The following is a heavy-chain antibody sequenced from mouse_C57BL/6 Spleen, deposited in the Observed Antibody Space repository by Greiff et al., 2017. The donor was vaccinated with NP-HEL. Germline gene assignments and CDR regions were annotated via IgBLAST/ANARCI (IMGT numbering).Heavy chain of an antibody. CDR1: GYAFSSSW. CDR3: AREGYGNFYYFDY. Sequence: VKLQQSGPELVKPGASVKISCKASGYAFSSSWMNWVKQRPGKGLEWIGRIYPGDGDTNYNGKFKGKATLTADKSSSTAYMQLSSLTSEDSAVYFCAREGYGNFYYFDYWGQGTTLTVSS. V-gene: IGHV1-82*01. CDR2: IYPGDGDT. J-gene: IGHJ2*01. D-gene: IGHD2-1*01.